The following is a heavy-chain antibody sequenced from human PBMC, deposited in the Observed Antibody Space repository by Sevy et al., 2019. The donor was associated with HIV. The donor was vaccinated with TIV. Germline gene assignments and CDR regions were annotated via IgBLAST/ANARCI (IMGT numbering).Heavy chain of an antibody. CDR3: AMDDVGSIDY. Sequence: GGSLRLSCAASGFIFSTSPMHWVRQAPGKGLECVAILSYDDSDENYADSVKGRFTISRDNSKNTLYLQMNSLRTEDTAVYYCAMDDVGSIDYWGQGTLVTASS. CDR2: LSYDDSDE. CDR1: GFIFSTSP. V-gene: IGHV3-30-3*01. J-gene: IGHJ4*02. D-gene: IGHD3-10*01.